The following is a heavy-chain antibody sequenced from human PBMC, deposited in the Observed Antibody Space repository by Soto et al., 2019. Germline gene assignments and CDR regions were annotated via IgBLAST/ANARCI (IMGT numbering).Heavy chain of an antibody. V-gene: IGHV3-13*01. J-gene: IGHJ6*02. CDR2: IGTAGDT. CDR3: ARAAGYSYGSYYYYYGMDV. D-gene: IGHD5-18*01. CDR1: GFTFSSYD. Sequence: EVQLVESGGGLVQPGGSLRLSCAASGFTFSSYDMHWDRQATGKGLEWVSVIGTAGDTYYPGSVKGRFTISRENAKNSFYLQMNSLRAEDTAVYYCARAAGYSYGSYYYYYGMDVWGQGTTVTVSS.